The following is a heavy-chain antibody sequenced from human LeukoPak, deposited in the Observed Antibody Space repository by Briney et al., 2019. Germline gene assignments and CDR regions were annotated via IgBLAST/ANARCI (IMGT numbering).Heavy chain of an antibody. Sequence: SVKVSCKASGGTFSSYAISWVRQAPGQGLEWMGGIISIFGTTNFPQKFQGRVTITADESTSTAYMELRSLRSDATAVYYCARGTLRGAGNTYSGMDVWGQGTTVTVSS. CDR1: GGTFSSYA. V-gene: IGHV1-69*01. J-gene: IGHJ6*02. CDR3: ARGTLRGAGNTYSGMDV. CDR2: IISIFGTT. D-gene: IGHD6-19*01.